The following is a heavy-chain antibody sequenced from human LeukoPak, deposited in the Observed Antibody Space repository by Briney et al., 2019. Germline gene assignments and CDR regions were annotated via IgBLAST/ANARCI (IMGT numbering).Heavy chain of an antibody. CDR2: ISWNSGSI. Sequence: GGSLRLSCAASGFTFDDYAMHWVRQAPGKGLEWVSGISWNSGSIGYADSVKGRFTISRDNAKNSVYLQMNSLRAEDTAVYYCARVIRPRYSGSYLPDYWGQGTLVTVSS. V-gene: IGHV3-9*01. J-gene: IGHJ4*02. CDR3: ARVIRPRYSGSYLPDY. CDR1: GFTFDDYA. D-gene: IGHD1-26*01.